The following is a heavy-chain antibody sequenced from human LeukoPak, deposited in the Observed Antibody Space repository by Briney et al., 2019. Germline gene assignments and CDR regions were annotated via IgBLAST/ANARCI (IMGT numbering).Heavy chain of an antibody. CDR3: ARGTGSSWYQYYFDY. Sequence: SETLSLTCTVSGGSISSYYWSWIRQPPGKGLEWIGYIYYSGSTNYNPSLKSRVTISVDTSKNHFSLKLSSVTAADTAVYYCARGTGSSWYQYYFDYWGQGTLVTVSS. J-gene: IGHJ4*02. V-gene: IGHV4-59*01. D-gene: IGHD6-13*01. CDR2: IYYSGST. CDR1: GGSISSYY.